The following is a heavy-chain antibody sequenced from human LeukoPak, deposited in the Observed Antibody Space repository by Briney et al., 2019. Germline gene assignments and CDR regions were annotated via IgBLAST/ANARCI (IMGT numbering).Heavy chain of an antibody. CDR3: ARDIVMVTYWFDP. D-gene: IGHD5-18*01. CDR2: INPNSGGT. CDR1: GYXFTGYY. J-gene: IGHJ5*02. Sequence: ASVKVSCKASGYXFTGYYMHWVRQAPGQGLEWMGWINPNSGGTNYAQKFQGRVTMTRDTSISTAYTELSRLRSDDTAVYYCARDIVMVTYWFDPWGQGTLVTVSS. V-gene: IGHV1-2*02.